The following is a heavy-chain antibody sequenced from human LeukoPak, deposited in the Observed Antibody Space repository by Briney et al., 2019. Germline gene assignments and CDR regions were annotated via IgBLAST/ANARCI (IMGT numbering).Heavy chain of an antibody. CDR3: ARGYYDILTGYLNYYYMDV. V-gene: IGHV1-2*02. Sequence: ASVKVSCKASGYSFTDYYMHWVRQAPGQGLEWMGWINPNSGGTNYAQKFQGRVTMTRDTSISTAYMELSRLRSDDTAVYYCARGYYDILTGYLNYYYMDVWGKGTTVTVSS. CDR1: GYSFTDYY. J-gene: IGHJ6*03. CDR2: INPNSGGT. D-gene: IGHD3-9*01.